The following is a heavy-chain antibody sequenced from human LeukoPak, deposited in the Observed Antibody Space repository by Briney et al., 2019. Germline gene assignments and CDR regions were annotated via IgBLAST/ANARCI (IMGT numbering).Heavy chain of an antibody. J-gene: IGHJ6*03. V-gene: IGHV3-23*01. CDR1: GFTFSSYA. CDR2: ISGSGGST. Sequence: GGSLRLSCAASGFTFSSYAMSWVRQAPGKGLEWVSGISGSGGSTYYADSVKGRFTISRDNSKNTLYLQMNSLRAEDTAVYYCARSTEGYYYYYMDVWGKGTTVTISS. CDR3: ARSTEGYYYYYMDV. D-gene: IGHD4-17*01.